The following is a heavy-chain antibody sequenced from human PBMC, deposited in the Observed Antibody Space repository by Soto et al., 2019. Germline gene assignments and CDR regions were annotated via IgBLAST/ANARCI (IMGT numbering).Heavy chain of an antibody. D-gene: IGHD3-3*01. J-gene: IGHJ6*02. CDR2: ISAYNGNT. CDR1: GYTFTSYG. V-gene: IGHV1-18*03. CDR3: ARAHDFWTPDYYYYGMDV. Sequence: QVQLVQSGAEVKKPGASVKVSCKASGYTFTSYGISWVRQAPGQGLEWMGWISAYNGNTNYAQKLQGRVTMTTDTSTSTAYMELRSLRSDDMAVYYCARAHDFWTPDYYYYGMDVWGQGTTVTVSS.